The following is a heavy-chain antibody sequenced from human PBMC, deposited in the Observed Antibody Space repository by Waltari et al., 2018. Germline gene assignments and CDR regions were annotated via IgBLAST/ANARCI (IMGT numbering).Heavy chain of an antibody. D-gene: IGHD6-25*01. Sequence: QVQLRESGPGLVRSSATLSLTCPVSGHSVTNDFYWAWIRQSPGGGLEWIASIYHTGSSHYNSSLKSRVSISTDMSTKQFFLTLTHLTAADTAVYYCAEEGNTTAGLFDSWGQGTLVTVSS. CDR2: IYHTGSS. J-gene: IGHJ4*02. V-gene: IGHV4-38-2*01. CDR3: AEEGNTTAGLFDS. CDR1: GHSVTNDFY.